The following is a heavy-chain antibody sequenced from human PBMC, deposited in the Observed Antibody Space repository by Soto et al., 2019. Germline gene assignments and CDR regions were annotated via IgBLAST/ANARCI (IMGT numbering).Heavy chain of an antibody. J-gene: IGHJ1*01. CDR1: GGSISSGGYY. CDR3: ARAGRNDYSNYPIGDFQH. V-gene: IGHV4-31*03. D-gene: IGHD4-4*01. Sequence: SETLSLTCTVSGGSISSGGYYWSWIRQHPGKGLEWIGYIYYSGSTYYNPSLKSRVTISVDTSKNQFSLKLSSVTAEDTAVYYCARAGRNDYSNYPIGDFQHWGQGTLVT. CDR2: IYYSGST.